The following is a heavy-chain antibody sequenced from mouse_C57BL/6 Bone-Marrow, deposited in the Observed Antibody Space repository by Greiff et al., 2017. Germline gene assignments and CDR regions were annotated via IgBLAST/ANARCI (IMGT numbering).Heavy chain of an antibody. J-gene: IGHJ3*01. CDR1: GYTFTSYW. CDR2: IYPGNSDT. Sequence: EVQLKESGTVLARPGASVKMSCKTSGYTFTSYWMHWVKQRPGQGLEWIGAIYPGNSDTSYNQKLKGKATLTTDTSDSTAYMELSSLTCGYSAFYYYTTHFFPCAFGGQETLVTVSA. CDR3: TTHFFPCAF. V-gene: IGHV1-5*01.